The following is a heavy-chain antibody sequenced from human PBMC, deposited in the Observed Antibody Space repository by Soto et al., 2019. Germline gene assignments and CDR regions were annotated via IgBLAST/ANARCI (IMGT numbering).Heavy chain of an antibody. V-gene: IGHV3-23*01. D-gene: IGHD3-22*01. CDR1: GFTFSSYA. CDR2: ISGSGGST. CDR3: AKEPGYYDSSGYVDY. J-gene: IGHJ4*02. Sequence: SLRLSCAASGFTFSSYAMSWVRQAPGKGLEWVSAISGSGGSTYYADSVKGRFTISRDKSKNTLYLQMNSLRAEDTAVYYCAKEPGYYDSSGYVDYWGQGTLVTVSS.